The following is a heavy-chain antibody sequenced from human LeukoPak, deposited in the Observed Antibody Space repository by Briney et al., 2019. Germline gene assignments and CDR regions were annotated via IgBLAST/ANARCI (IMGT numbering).Heavy chain of an antibody. CDR3: ARDYYDSSGYYYMDV. D-gene: IGHD3-22*01. CDR2: IYYSGST. Sequence: SETLSPTCTVSGGSISSYYWSWIRQPPGKGLEWIGYIYYSGSTNYNPSLKSRVTISVDTSKNQFSLKLSSVTAADTAVYYCARDYYDSSGYYYMDVWGKGTTVTVSS. CDR1: GGSISSYY. J-gene: IGHJ6*03. V-gene: IGHV4-59*01.